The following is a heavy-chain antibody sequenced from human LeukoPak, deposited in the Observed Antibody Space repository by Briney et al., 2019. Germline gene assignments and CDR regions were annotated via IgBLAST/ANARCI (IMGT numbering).Heavy chain of an antibody. V-gene: IGHV3-21*01. J-gene: IGHJ3*02. CDR3: ARDPAMVRGVIRGAFDI. Sequence: GGSLRLSCAASGFTFSSYSMNWVRQAPGKGLEWVSSISSSSSYIYYADSVKGRFTISRDNAKNSLYLQMNSLRAEDTAVYYCARDPAMVRGVIRGAFDIWGRGTMVTVSS. D-gene: IGHD3-10*01. CDR1: GFTFSSYS. CDR2: ISSSSSYI.